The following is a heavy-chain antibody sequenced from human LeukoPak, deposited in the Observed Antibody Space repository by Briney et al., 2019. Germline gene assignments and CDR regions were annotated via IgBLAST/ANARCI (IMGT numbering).Heavy chain of an antibody. CDR2: INPSSGGT. J-gene: IGHJ4*02. Sequence: ASVKVACKASGYTFTGYYMHWMRQAPGQGLEWMGWINPSSGGTNYAQKFQGRVTMTRDTSISTAYMELNRLTSDDTAVYYSARGHDYYDSSGHYWGQGTLVTVSS. V-gene: IGHV1-2*02. D-gene: IGHD3-22*01. CDR1: GYTFTGYY. CDR3: ARGHDYYDSSGHY.